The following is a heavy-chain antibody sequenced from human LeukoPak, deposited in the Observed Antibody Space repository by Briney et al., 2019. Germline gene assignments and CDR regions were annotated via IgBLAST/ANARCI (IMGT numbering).Heavy chain of an antibody. D-gene: IGHD4-23*01. CDR3: ARDHPGGDYFDY. V-gene: IGHV1-69*13. J-gene: IGHJ4*02. Sequence: ASVKVYCKTSGGTFRSYAISWMRQAPGQGLEWMGGIIPIFGTANYAQKFQGRVTITADESTGTAYMELSSLRSEDTAVYYCARDHPGGDYFDYWGQGTLVTVSS. CDR1: GGTFRSYA. CDR2: IIPIFGTA.